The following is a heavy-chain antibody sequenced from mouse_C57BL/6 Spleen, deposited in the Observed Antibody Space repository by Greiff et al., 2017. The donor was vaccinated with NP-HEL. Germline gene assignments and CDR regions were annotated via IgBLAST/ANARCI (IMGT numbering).Heavy chain of an antibody. Sequence: VQLVESGAELVRPGASVKLSCKASGYTFTDYYINWVKQRPGQGLEWIARIYPGSGNTYYNEKFKGKATLTAEKSSSTSYMQLSSLTSEDSAVYFCAITTVAIRDAMDYWGQGTSVTVSS. V-gene: IGHV1-76*01. CDR3: AITTVAIRDAMDY. J-gene: IGHJ4*01. D-gene: IGHD1-1*01. CDR2: IYPGSGNT. CDR1: GYTFTDYY.